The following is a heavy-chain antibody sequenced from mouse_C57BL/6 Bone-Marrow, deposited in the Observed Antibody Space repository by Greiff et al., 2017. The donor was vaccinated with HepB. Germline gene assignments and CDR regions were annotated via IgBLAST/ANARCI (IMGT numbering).Heavy chain of an antibody. Sequence: EVQLVESGGGLVKPGGSLKLSCAASGFTFSSYAMSWVRQTPEKRLEWVATISDGGSYTYYPDNVKGRFTISRDNAKNNLYLQMSHLKSEDTAMYYCARDGGYYLFDYWGQGTTLTVSS. CDR3: ARDGGYYLFDY. CDR2: ISDGGSYT. D-gene: IGHD2-3*01. V-gene: IGHV5-4*01. J-gene: IGHJ2*01. CDR1: GFTFSSYA.